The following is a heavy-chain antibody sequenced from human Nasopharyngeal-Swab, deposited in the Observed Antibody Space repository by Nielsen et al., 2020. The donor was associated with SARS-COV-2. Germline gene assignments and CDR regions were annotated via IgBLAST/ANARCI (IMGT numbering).Heavy chain of an antibody. D-gene: IGHD7-27*01. J-gene: IGHJ4*02. Sequence: GRSLKISCAASGFTVSSNYMSWVRQAPGKGLEWVSVIYSGGSTYYADSVKGRFTISRDNSKNTLYLQMNSLRAEDTAVYYCARVKTGDFDYWGQGTLVTVSS. CDR2: IYSGGST. CDR1: GFTVSSNY. CDR3: ARVKTGDFDY. V-gene: IGHV3-53*01.